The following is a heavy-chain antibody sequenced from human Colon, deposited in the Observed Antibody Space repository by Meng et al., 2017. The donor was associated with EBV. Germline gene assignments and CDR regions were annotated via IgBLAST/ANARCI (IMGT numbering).Heavy chain of an antibody. J-gene: IGHJ4*02. CDR1: GGAIVSNGYY. D-gene: IGHD3-10*01. CDR3: ARRRGGSGRDC. CDR2: IYHSGST. V-gene: IGHV4-39*01. Sequence: QLPPQSPEPGPVMPTEPLSLTSHVSGGAIVSNGYYCDGARQPPGKGLEWIGAIYHSGSTSYSPSLQSRVTMFVDTSKNQFSLMLTSVTAADTAVYYCARRRGGSGRDCWGQGTLVTVSS.